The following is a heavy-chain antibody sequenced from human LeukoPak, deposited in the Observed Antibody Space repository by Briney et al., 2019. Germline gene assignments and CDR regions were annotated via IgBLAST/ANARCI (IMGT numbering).Heavy chain of an antibody. D-gene: IGHD6-19*01. CDR3: ARHKYSSGWYVFNY. CDR1: GYTFTGYY. J-gene: IGHJ4*02. CDR2: INPNSGGT. V-gene: IGHV1-2*02. Sequence: ASVKVSCKASGYTFTGYYMHWVRQAPGQGLEWMGWINPNSGGTNYAQKFQGRVTMTRDTSISTAYMELSRLRSDDTAVYYCARHKYSSGWYVFNYWGQGTLVTVSS.